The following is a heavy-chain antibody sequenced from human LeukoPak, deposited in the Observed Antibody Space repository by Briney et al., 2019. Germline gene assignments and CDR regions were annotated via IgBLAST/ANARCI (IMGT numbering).Heavy chain of an antibody. CDR1: GVAITDYY. D-gene: IGHD2-2*01. CDR2: IYTSGSA. CDR3: ARDSCRSASCYNNWFDP. Sequence: PSETLSLTCTVSGVAITDYYWSWVRQPAGKGLEWIGRIYTSGSANYNPSLKSRVTMSVDKSTNQFSLKLRSVTAADTAVYFCARDSCRSASCYNNWFDPWGQGTLVTVSS. J-gene: IGHJ5*02. V-gene: IGHV4-4*07.